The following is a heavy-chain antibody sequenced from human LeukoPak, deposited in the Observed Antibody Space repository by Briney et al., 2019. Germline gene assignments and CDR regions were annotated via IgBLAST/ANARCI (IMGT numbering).Heavy chain of an antibody. CDR1: GDTVTGFS. D-gene: IGHD5-18*01. CDR2: FDPEDGAR. J-gene: IGHJ4*02. V-gene: IGHV1-24*01. CDR3: ATGYTYDYSLY. Sequence: PGASVKVSCKVSGDTVTGFSIHWVRQAPGHGLEWTGGFDPEDGARIFAQKFQGRVTMTEDTSTDTAYMDLSSLRSEDTAVYYCATGYTYDYSLYWGQGTLATVSS.